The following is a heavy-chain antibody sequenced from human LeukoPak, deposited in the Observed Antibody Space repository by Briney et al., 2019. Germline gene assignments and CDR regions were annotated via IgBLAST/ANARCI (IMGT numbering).Heavy chain of an antibody. CDR3: ARGSGGSSGRNYKDHYYGMDV. CDR1: GGSFSGYY. Sequence: KPSETLSLTCAVYGGSFSGYYWRWSWIRQPPGKGLEWIGEINHSGSTNYNPSLESRVTISVDTSKSQFSLKLNSVTAADTAVYYCARGSGGSSGRNYKDHYYGMDVWGQGTTVTVSS. J-gene: IGHJ6*02. CDR2: INHSGST. V-gene: IGHV4-34*01. D-gene: IGHD3-10*01.